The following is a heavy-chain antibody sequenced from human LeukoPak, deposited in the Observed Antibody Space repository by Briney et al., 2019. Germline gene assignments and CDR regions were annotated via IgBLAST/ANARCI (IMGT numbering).Heavy chain of an antibody. CDR2: VYHSGST. CDR1: GFTFSNYY. Sequence: LSLSCAASGFTFSNYYMNWIRQAPGKGLEWVGSVYHSGSTYYNSSLKSRVTISVDTSKNQFSLKLSSVAAADTAMYYCARELDYWGQGTLVTVSS. CDR3: ARELDY. J-gene: IGHJ4*02. V-gene: IGHV4-38-2*02.